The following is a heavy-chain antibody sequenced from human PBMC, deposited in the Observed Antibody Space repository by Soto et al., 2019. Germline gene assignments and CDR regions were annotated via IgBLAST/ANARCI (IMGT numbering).Heavy chain of an antibody. Sequence: GGSLRLSCAASGYIFHNYWMHWVRQAPGRELAWVAHVSPDGISTEHADSVRGRFTISRDNAKNTLYLQMNSLRGEDTAVCYCARVSSGPGLYESWGQGTLVTVSS. CDR3: ARVSSGPGLYES. CDR1: GYIFHNYW. D-gene: IGHD3-10*01. J-gene: IGHJ5*02. V-gene: IGHV3-74*03. CDR2: VSPDGIST.